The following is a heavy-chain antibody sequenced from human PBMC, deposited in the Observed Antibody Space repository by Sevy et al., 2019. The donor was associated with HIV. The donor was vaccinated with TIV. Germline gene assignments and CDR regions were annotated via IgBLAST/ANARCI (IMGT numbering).Heavy chain of an antibody. Sequence: GGSLRLSCAASGFTFSSYGMHWVRQAPGKGLEWVAVIWYDGSNKYYADSVKGRFTISRDNSKNTLYLQMNSLRAEDTAVYYCARERVSMVRGVVITRGKYYYYYMDVWGKGTTVTVSS. J-gene: IGHJ6*03. CDR2: IWYDGSNK. CDR1: GFTFSSYG. V-gene: IGHV3-33*01. CDR3: ARERVSMVRGVVITRGKYYYYYMDV. D-gene: IGHD3-10*01.